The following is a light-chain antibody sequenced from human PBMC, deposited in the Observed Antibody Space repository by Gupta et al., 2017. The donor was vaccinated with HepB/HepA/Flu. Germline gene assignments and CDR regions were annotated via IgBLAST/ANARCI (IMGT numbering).Light chain of an antibody. CDR1: ALPKQY. CDR3: QSADSSGTVV. Sequence: SYQLTQPPSLSASSGQTAKLTCSGDALPKQYAYWYQQKPGQAPVLVIYKDSERPSGIPERFSGSSSGTTVTLTISGVQAEDEADYYCQSADSSGTVVFGGGTKLTVL. J-gene: IGLJ2*01. V-gene: IGLV3-25*03. CDR2: KDS.